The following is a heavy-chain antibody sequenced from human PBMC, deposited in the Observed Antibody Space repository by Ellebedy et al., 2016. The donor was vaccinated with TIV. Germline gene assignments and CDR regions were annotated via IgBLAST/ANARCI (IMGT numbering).Heavy chain of an antibody. CDR2: IYSTGGT. D-gene: IGHD4-17*01. Sequence: MPSETLSLTCTVSGVSTSSGGYSWSWIRQLPGKGLEWIGYIYSTGGTYYNPYLKSRLIISVDMSTNQFSLNLSSVTAADTAVYYCAGGVTTTNFDYWGQGTLVTVSS. CDR1: GVSTSSGGYS. J-gene: IGHJ4*02. V-gene: IGHV4-31*03. CDR3: AGGVTTTNFDY.